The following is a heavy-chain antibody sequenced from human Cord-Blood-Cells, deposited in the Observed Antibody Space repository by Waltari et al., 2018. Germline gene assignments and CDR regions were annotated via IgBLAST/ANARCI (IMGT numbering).Heavy chain of an antibody. CDR3: ARGANLGRGGAFDI. J-gene: IGHJ3*02. Sequence: QVQLQESGPGLVKPSETLSLTCTVSGGSLSSYYWSWIRQPPGKGLEWIGYIYYSGSTNYTPSLNSRFTISVYTSKNQFSLKLSSVTAADTAVYYCARGANLGRGGAFDIWGQGTMVTVSS. V-gene: IGHV4-59*01. CDR2: IYYSGST. D-gene: IGHD7-27*01. CDR1: GGSLSSYY.